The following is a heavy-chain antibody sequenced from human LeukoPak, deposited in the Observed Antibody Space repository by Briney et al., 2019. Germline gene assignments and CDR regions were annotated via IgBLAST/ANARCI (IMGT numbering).Heavy chain of an antibody. J-gene: IGHJ5*02. D-gene: IGHD3-10*01. V-gene: IGHV1-2*02. CDR1: GYTFSGCY. CDR3: ARGHLVTGSYERGP. Sequence: WASVRVSCRASGYTFSGCYVHWVRQAPGQGLEWMGWINPNRGGTNYAQKFQGRVTMTRETSISTAYMELSSLRSDDTAVYYCARGHLVTGSYERGPWGQGTLVTVSS. CDR2: INPNRGGT.